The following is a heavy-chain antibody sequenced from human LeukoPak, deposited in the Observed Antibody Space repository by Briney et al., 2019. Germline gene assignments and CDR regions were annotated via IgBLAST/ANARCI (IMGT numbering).Heavy chain of an antibody. D-gene: IGHD3-10*01. CDR1: GYTFTSYY. CDR3: ARDTAEVLWFGEVYRRNCFDP. Sequence: ASVKVSCKASGYTFTSYYMHWVRQAPGQGLEWMGIINPSGGSTSYAQKFQGRVTMTRDTSTSTVYMELSSLRSEDTAVYYCARDTAEVLWFGEVYRRNCFDPWGQGTLVTVSS. V-gene: IGHV1-46*01. CDR2: INPSGGST. J-gene: IGHJ5*02.